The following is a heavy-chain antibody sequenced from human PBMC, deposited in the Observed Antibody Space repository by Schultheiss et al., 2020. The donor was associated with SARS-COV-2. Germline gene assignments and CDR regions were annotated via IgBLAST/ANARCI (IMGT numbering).Heavy chain of an antibody. Sequence: GGSLRLSCAASGFTFNIYGMHWVRQAPGKGLEWVTVISYDGSNKYYADSVKGRFTISRDNSKNTLYLQMNSLRAEDTAVYYCAKGSESSWYGDFDYWGQGTLVTVSS. CDR3: AKGSESSWYGDFDY. D-gene: IGHD6-13*01. CDR2: ISYDGSNK. V-gene: IGHV3-30*18. CDR1: GFTFNIYG. J-gene: IGHJ4*02.